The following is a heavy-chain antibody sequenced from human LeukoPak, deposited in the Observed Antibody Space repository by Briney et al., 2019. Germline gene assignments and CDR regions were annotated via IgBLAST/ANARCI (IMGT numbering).Heavy chain of an antibody. J-gene: IGHJ4*02. CDR3: ARVDYDGSGYNFDY. V-gene: IGHV4-30-2*01. Sequence: PSQTLSLTCAVSGGSVSSGGYSWSWIRQPPGKGLEWIGYIYHSGSTYYNPSLKSRVTISVDRSKNQFFLKLSSVTAADTAVYFCARVDYDGSGYNFDYWGQGTLVTVSS. CDR2: IYHSGST. D-gene: IGHD3-22*01. CDR1: GGSVSSGGYS.